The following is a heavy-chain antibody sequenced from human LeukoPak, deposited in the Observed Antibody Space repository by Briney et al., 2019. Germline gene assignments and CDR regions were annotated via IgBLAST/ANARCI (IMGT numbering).Heavy chain of an antibody. CDR3: ARDDSSGWYYYGMDV. Sequence: ASVKVSCKASGYTFTSYGISWVRQAPGQGLEWMGWISAYNGNTNYAQKLQGRVTMTTDTSTSTAYMELRSLRSDDTAVYYCARDDSSGWYYYGMDVWAKGPRSPSP. J-gene: IGHJ6*02. CDR1: GYTFTSYG. D-gene: IGHD6-19*01. V-gene: IGHV1-18*01. CDR2: ISAYNGNT.